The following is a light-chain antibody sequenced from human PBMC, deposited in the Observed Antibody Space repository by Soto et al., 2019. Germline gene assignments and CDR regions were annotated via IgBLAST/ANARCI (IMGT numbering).Light chain of an antibody. CDR1: SSDIGGYKY. J-gene: IGLJ1*01. CDR3: CSYAGSYTYV. V-gene: IGLV2-14*03. Sequence: QSALTQPASVSGSPGQSITIYCTGSSSDIGGYKYVSWYQQHPGKAPKLMISDVSSRPSGVSDRFSGSKSGNTASLTISGLQAGDEATYYCCSYAGSYTYVFGTGTKLTVL. CDR2: DVS.